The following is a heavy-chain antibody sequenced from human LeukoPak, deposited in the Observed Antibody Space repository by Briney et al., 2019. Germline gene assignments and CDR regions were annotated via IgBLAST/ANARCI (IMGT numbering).Heavy chain of an antibody. D-gene: IGHD2-2*02. CDR1: GYSFPNYW. Sequence: MPGESLKISCKGSGYSFPNYWIGWVRQMPGKGLERMGIIYPGDSHTRYSPSFQDQVTISVDKSISTAYLQWSSLKASDTAMYYCARGPYAYTSSATLGSYNWFDPWGQGSLVTVSS. CDR3: ARGPYAYTSSATLGSYNWFDP. J-gene: IGHJ5*02. V-gene: IGHV5-51*01. CDR2: IYPGDSHT.